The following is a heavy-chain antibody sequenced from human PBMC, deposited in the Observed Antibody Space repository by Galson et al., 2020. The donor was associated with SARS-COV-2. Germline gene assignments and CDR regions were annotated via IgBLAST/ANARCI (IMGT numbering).Heavy chain of an antibody. V-gene: IGHV3-30-3*01. CDR2: ISYDGSTK. J-gene: IGHJ4*02. CDR1: GFTFSSYA. D-gene: IGHD6-6*01. Sequence: GESLKLSCAASGFTFSSYAMHWVRQAPGKGLEWVAVISYDGSTKYYADSVKGRFTISRDNSKNTLYLQMNSLRAEDTAVYYCARGDGSIAAMYWGQGTLVTVSS. CDR3: ARGDGSIAAMY.